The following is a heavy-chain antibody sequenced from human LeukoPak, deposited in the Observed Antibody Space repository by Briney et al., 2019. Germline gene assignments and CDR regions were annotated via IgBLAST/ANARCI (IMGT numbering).Heavy chain of an antibody. Sequence: GGSLRLSCAASGFTFSTYWMHWVRQGPGKGLVWVSRINSDGTSTTYADSVKGRFTISRDNAKNTLYLQMNSLRAEDTAVYYCAPVVPAAIPWGQGTLVTVSS. CDR2: INSDGTST. D-gene: IGHD2-2*02. J-gene: IGHJ5*02. CDR1: GFTFSTYW. V-gene: IGHV3-74*01. CDR3: APVVPAAIP.